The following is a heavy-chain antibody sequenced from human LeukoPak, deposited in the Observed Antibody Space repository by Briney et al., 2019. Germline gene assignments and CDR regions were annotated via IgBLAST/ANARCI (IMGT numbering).Heavy chain of an antibody. Sequence: SETLSLTCSVSGGSISTYYWTWIRQPPGKGLEWIGYIYYSGSTNYNPSLKSRVTISLDTSKNQFSLKLSSVTAADTAVYYCARDVGEYCSSTNCYASNYWGQGTLVTVSS. D-gene: IGHD2-2*01. CDR2: IYYSGST. V-gene: IGHV4-59*01. CDR3: ARDVGEYCSSTNCYASNY. J-gene: IGHJ4*02. CDR1: GGSISTYY.